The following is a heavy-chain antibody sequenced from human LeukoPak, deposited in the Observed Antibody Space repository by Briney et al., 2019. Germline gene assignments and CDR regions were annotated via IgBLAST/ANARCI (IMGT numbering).Heavy chain of an antibody. Sequence: ASVKVSFTASGYTFTGYYMHWVRQAPGQGLEWMGWINPNSGGTNYAQKFQGRVTVTRDTSISTAYLELSRLRSDDTAVYYCARGGPLLAGYCSSTSCYDDAFDIWGKGTMVTVSS. CDR1: GYTFTGYY. V-gene: IGHV1-2*02. CDR3: ARGGPLLAGYCSSTSCYDDAFDI. CDR2: INPNSGGT. J-gene: IGHJ3*02. D-gene: IGHD2-2*03.